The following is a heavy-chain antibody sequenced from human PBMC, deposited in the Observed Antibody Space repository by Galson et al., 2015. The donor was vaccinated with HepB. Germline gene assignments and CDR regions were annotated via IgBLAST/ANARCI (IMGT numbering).Heavy chain of an antibody. CDR1: GDSTGRSSSY. D-gene: IGHD5-24*01. CDR3: AKLRFERWLQGRGLVDS. CDR2: VLSSGSA. Sequence: LSLTCTVSGDSTGRSSSYWGWIRQPPGKGLEWIGSVLSSGSAYYKSSLRSRISVSLDISKNQFSLSLRSVTAADTAVYYCAKLRFERWLQGRGLVDSWGQGTLVTVSS. J-gene: IGHJ4*02. V-gene: IGHV4-39*07.